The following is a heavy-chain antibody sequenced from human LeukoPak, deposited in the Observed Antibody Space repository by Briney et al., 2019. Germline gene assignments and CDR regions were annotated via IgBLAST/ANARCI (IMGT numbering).Heavy chain of an antibody. V-gene: IGHV3-23*01. CDR3: ARDPYSGSYGADYYYYMDV. CDR1: GFTFSNYA. CDR2: ISGSDGST. D-gene: IGHD1-26*01. J-gene: IGHJ6*03. Sequence: GGSLRLSCAASGFTFSNYAMTWVRQGPGKGLEWVSSISGSDGSTDYADSVKGRLTISRDNSKNTLYLQINSLRAEDTAVYYCARDPYSGSYGADYYYYMDVWGKGTTVTISS.